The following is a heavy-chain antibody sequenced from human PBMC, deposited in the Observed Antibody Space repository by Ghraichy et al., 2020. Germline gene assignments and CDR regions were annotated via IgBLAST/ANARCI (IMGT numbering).Heavy chain of an antibody. CDR3: ARGSKVVRFYYYDGMDV. D-gene: IGHD4-23*01. Sequence: GSLNISCVGSGFTFSSYSMNWVRQSPGKGLEWVSYMTSSGRTKSYADSVKGRFTISRDNAQNSLFLQMNSLRDEDTAVYYCARGSKVVRFYYYDGMDVWGQGTTVTVSS. CDR2: MTSSGRTK. V-gene: IGHV3-48*02. J-gene: IGHJ6*02. CDR1: GFTFSSYS.